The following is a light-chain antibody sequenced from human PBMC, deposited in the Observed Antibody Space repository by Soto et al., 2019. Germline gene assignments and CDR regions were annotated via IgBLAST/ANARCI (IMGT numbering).Light chain of an antibody. Sequence: QSVLTQPPSVSGAPGQRVTISCTGSSSNIGAGYDVHWYQHLPGTAPKLLIYGNNNRPSGVTDRFSGSKSDTSASLTITGLQAEDETDYYCQSYDSSLSAYVFGTGTKVTVL. CDR2: GNN. V-gene: IGLV1-40*01. CDR1: SSNIGAGYD. J-gene: IGLJ1*01. CDR3: QSYDSSLSAYV.